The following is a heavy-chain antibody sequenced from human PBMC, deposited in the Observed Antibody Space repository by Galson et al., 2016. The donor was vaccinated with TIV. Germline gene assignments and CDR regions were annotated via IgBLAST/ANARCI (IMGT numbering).Heavy chain of an antibody. Sequence: SVKVSCKASGDTFDNYPITWVRQAPGQGLEWMGGIIPISAIADNAQKFQGRISITADESRTTVYMELSSLRSEDTAMYYCARLTPCGGDCYYSDYWGQGTLVTVSS. CDR3: ARLTPCGGDCYYSDY. J-gene: IGHJ4*02. CDR2: IIPISAIA. CDR1: GDTFDNYP. D-gene: IGHD2-21*02. V-gene: IGHV1-69*13.